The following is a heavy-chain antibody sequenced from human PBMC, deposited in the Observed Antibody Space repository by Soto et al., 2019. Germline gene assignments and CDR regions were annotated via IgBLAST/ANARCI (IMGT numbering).Heavy chain of an antibody. CDR2: IFSTDEK. V-gene: IGHV2-26*03. CDR3: ARIQTSAGAFAWFDP. CDR1: GFSLSSGRMS. D-gene: IGHD6-19*01. J-gene: IGHJ5*02. Sequence: QVSLKESGPVLVKSTETLTLTCAISGFSLSSGRMSVSWIRQPPGKALEWLGHIFSTDEKSYRPSLESRLTISTDASKNQGVLTLTDMKPVDTGTYFCARIQTSAGAFAWFDPWGQGTRVTVSS.